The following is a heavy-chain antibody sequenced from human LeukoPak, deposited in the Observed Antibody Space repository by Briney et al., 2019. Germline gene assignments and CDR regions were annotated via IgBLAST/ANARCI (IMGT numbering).Heavy chain of an antibody. J-gene: IGHJ6*03. V-gene: IGHV1-46*01. Sequence: ASVKVSCKASGYTFTSYYMHWVRQAPGQGLEWMGIINPSGGSTSYAQKFQGRVTMTRDMSTSTVYMELSSLRSEDMAVYYCARDKYGGDDDFYVNYYYYMDVWGKGTTVTVSS. CDR1: GYTFTSYY. D-gene: IGHD3-3*01. CDR3: ARDKYGGDDDFYVNYYYYMDV. CDR2: INPSGGST.